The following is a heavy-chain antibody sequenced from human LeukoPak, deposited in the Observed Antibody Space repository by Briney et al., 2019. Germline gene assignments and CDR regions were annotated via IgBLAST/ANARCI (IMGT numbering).Heavy chain of an antibody. CDR1: GFTVSSNY. J-gene: IGHJ6*02. D-gene: IGHD2-2*01. CDR2: IYSGGST. CDR3: VRGGYCSGTSCAHYDGMDV. Sequence: GGSLRLSCAASGFTVSSNYMNWVRQAPGKGLEWVSAIYSGGSTYYADSVKGRFTISRDNSMNTLYMQMNSLRGEDAAVYYCVRGGYCSGTSCAHYDGMDVWGQGTTVTVSS. V-gene: IGHV3-53*01.